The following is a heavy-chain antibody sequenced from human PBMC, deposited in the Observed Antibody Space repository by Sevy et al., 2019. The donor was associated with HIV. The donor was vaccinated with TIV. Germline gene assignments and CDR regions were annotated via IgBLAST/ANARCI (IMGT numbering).Heavy chain of an antibody. CDR2: LSFGCGKI. V-gene: IGHV3-23*01. J-gene: IGHJ4*02. CDR1: GFTFNIYS. CDR3: AREGCTKPHDY. D-gene: IGHD2-8*01. Sequence: GGSLRLSCAASGFTFNIYSMSWVRQTPGKGLEWVATLSFGCGKINHADSVKGRFTMSRDDSKNAVYLQMNNLRVKDTAIYYCAREGCTKPHDYWGQGTLVTVSS.